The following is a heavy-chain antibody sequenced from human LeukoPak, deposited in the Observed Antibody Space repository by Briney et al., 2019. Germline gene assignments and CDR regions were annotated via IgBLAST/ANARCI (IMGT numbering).Heavy chain of an antibody. J-gene: IGHJ4*02. CDR3: ARGFPKTMVRGVIYFDY. Sequence: HRASVKVSCKASGYTFTGYYMHWVRQAPGQGLEWMGWINPNSGGTNYAQKFQGRVTISVDTSKNQFSLKLSSVTAADTAVYYCARGFPKTMVRGVIYFDYWGQGTLVTVSS. CDR2: INPNSGGT. V-gene: IGHV1-2*02. CDR1: GYTFTGYY. D-gene: IGHD3-10*01.